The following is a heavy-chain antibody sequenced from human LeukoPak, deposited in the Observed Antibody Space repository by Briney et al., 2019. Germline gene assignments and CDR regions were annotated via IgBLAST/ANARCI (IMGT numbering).Heavy chain of an antibody. Sequence: PGGSLRLSCAASGFTFSSYAMSWVRQAPGKGLEWVSAISGSGGSTYYADSVKGRFTISRDNSKNTLYLQMNSLRAEDTAVYYCATEMSGYYLGGYYFDYWGQGTLVTVSS. CDR2: ISGSGGST. J-gene: IGHJ4*02. D-gene: IGHD3-22*01. V-gene: IGHV3-23*01. CDR3: ATEMSGYYLGGYYFDY. CDR1: GFTFSSYA.